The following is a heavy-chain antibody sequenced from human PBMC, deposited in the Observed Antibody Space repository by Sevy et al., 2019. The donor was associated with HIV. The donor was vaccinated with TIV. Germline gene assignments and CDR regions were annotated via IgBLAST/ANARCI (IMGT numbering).Heavy chain of an antibody. D-gene: IGHD3-9*01. V-gene: IGHV1-69*13. Sequence: ASVKVSCKASGGTFSSYAISWVRQAPGQGLEWMGGIIPIFGTANYAQKFQGRVTITADESTSTAYMELSSLRSEDTAVYYWSGPELSNPYYDILTGYYPFDYWGQGTLVTVSS. CDR3: SGPELSNPYYDILTGYYPFDY. J-gene: IGHJ4*02. CDR1: GGTFSSYA. CDR2: IIPIFGTA.